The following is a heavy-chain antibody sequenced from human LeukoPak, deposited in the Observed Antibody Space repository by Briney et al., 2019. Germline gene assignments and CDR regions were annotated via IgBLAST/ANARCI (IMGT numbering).Heavy chain of an antibody. Sequence: SETLSLTCTVSGGSISSYYWSWIRQPPGKGLEWIGYIYYSGSTNYNPSLKSRVTISVDTSKNQFSLKLSSVTAADTAVYYCARDLDYYGSGSLGYWGQGTLVTVSS. D-gene: IGHD3-10*01. V-gene: IGHV4-59*01. CDR2: IYYSGST. CDR3: ARDLDYYGSGSLGY. J-gene: IGHJ4*02. CDR1: GGSISSYY.